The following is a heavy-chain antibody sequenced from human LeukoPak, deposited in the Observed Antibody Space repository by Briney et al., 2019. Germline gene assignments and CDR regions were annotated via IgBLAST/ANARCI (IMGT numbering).Heavy chain of an antibody. CDR1: GFTFDDYG. Sequence: SGGSLRLSCAASGFTFDDYGMSWVRQAPGKGLGWVSGINWNGGSTGYADSVKGRFTISRDNAKNSLYLQMNSLRAEDTALYHCARDGPIAAAGTGYYYYGMDVWGQGTTVTVSS. CDR2: INWNGGST. CDR3: ARDGPIAAAGTGYYYYGMDV. D-gene: IGHD6-13*01. V-gene: IGHV3-20*01. J-gene: IGHJ6*02.